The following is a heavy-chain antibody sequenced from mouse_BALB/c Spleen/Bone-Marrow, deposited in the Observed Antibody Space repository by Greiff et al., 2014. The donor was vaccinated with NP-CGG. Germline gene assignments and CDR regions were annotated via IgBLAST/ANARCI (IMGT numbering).Heavy chain of an antibody. CDR2: ILPGNGSP. CDR3: ARGDYYTYDGFDY. CDR1: GYTFSSYW. Sequence: LVESGAELMKPGASVKISCKATGYTFSSYWIEWVKQRPGHGLEWIGEILPGNGSPNFNEKFKGRATITADTSSNTAYMQLSSLTSEDSAVYYCARGDYYTYDGFDYWGQGTALTVSS. D-gene: IGHD2-14*01. J-gene: IGHJ2*01. V-gene: IGHV1-9*01.